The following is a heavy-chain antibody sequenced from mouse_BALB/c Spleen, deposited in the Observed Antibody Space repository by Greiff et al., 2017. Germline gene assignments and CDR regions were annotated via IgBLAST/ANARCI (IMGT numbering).Heavy chain of an antibody. D-gene: IGHD2-4*01. CDR2: IYPGNSDT. J-gene: IGHJ3*01. V-gene: IGHV1-5*01. CDR1: GYSFTSYW. Sequence: VQLQQSGTVLARPGASVKMSCKASGYSFTSYWMHWVKQRPGQGLEWIGAIYPGNSDTSYNQKFKGKAKLTAVTSASTAYMELSSLTNEDSAVYYCTRDMITTVAGFAYWGQGTLVTVSA. CDR3: TRDMITTVAGFAY.